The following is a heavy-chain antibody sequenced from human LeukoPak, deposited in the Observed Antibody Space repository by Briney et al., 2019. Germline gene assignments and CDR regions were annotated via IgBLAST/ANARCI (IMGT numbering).Heavy chain of an antibody. J-gene: IGHJ5*02. V-gene: IGHV4-39*07. CDR1: GGSISSSSYY. CDR3: ARVSGSGSYYKAWFDP. CDR2: IYYSGST. D-gene: IGHD3-10*01. Sequence: PSETLSPTCTVSGGSISSSSYYWGWIRQPPGKGLEWIGSIYYSGSTYYNPSLKSRVTISVDTSKNQFSLKLSSVTAADTAVYCCARVSGSGSYYKAWFDPWGQGTLVTVSS.